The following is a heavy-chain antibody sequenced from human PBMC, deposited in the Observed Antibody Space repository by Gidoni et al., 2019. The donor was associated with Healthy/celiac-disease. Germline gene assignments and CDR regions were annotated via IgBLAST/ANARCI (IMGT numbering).Heavy chain of an antibody. V-gene: IGHV3-30*18. J-gene: IGHJ4*02. CDR1: GFTFSSYG. CDR3: AKGGGGSYPSHFDY. CDR2: ISYEGSNK. D-gene: IGHD1-26*01. Sequence: QVQLVESGGGVVQPGRSLRLSCAASGFTFSSYGMHWVRQAPGKGLEWVAGISYEGSNKYYADSVKGRFTISRDNSKNTLYLQMNSLRAEDTAVYYCAKGGGGSYPSHFDYWGQGTLVTVSS.